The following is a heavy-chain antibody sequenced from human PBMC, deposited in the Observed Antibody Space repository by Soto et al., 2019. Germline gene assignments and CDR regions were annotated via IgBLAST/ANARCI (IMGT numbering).Heavy chain of an antibody. Sequence: LRLSCAASGLTFNRYWMHWVRHAPGKGLVWVSHINTDGSNTNYADSVKGRFTISRNNAKSTLFLQMNSLRDEDTAVYYCAREFCSGGNCYTYYFDPWGQGIPVTVSS. CDR2: INTDGSNT. CDR3: AREFCSGGNCYTYYFDP. D-gene: IGHD2-15*01. V-gene: IGHV3-74*01. J-gene: IGHJ5*02. CDR1: GLTFNRYW.